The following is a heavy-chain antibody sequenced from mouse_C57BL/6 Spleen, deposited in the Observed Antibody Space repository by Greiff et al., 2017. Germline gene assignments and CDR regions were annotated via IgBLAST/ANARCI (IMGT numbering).Heavy chain of an antibody. D-gene: IGHD4-1*01. CDR1: GYTFTSYW. CDR3: ARWEDFDY. Sequence: VQLQQPGAELVRPGTSVKLSCKASGYTFTSYWMHWVKQRPGQGLEWIGVIDPSDSYTNYNQKFKGKATLTVDTSSSTAYMQLSSLTSEDSAVYYCARWEDFDYWGQGTTLTVSS. J-gene: IGHJ2*01. CDR2: IDPSDSYT. V-gene: IGHV1-59*01.